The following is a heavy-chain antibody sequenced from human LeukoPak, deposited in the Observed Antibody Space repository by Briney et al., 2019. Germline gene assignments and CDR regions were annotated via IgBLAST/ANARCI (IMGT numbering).Heavy chain of an antibody. CDR3: ARDVERYSWAAFDI. CDR1: GFTFSSYS. J-gene: IGHJ3*02. CDR2: ISSSSSYL. V-gene: IGHV3-21*01. D-gene: IGHD3-9*01. Sequence: PGGSLRLSCAASGFTFSSYSMNWVRQAPGKGLEWVSSISSSSSYLYYADSVKGRFTISRDNAKNSLYLQMNSLRAEDTAVYYCARDVERYSWAAFDIWGQGTMVTVSS.